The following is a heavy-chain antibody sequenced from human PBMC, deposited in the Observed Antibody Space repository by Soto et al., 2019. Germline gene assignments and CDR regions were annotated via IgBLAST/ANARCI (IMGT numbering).Heavy chain of an antibody. D-gene: IGHD6-13*01. Sequence: PSETLSLTCTVSGGSISSYYWSWIRQPPGKGLEWIGYIYYSGSTNYNPSLKSRVTISVDTSKNQFSLKLSSVTAADTAVYYCASSSCHEHDNWFDPWGQGTLVTVSS. CDR3: ASSSCHEHDNWFDP. CDR2: IYYSGST. V-gene: IGHV4-59*01. CDR1: GGSISSYY. J-gene: IGHJ5*02.